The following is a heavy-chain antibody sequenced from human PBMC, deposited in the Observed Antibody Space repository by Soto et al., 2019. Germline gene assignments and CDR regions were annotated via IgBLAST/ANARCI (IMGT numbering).Heavy chain of an antibody. CDR1: GGSISSDGYS. Sequence: QLQLQESGSGLVKPSQTLSLTCTVSGGSISSDGYSWSWIRQPPGKGLEWIGYIYHSGSTSYNPSLKSRVTISIDRSKNQFSLRLSSVTAADTAVYYCARGVFPTYFDHWGQGTLVTVSS. V-gene: IGHV4-30-2*01. CDR3: ARGVFPTYFDH. J-gene: IGHJ4*02. CDR2: IYHSGST.